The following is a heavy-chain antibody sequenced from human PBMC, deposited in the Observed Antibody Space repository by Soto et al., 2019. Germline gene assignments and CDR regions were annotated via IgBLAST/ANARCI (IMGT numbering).Heavy chain of an antibody. Sequence: QVQLVQSGAELKKPGASVKVSCKASGDTYTTFDVSWLRQVPGQGLEWMGWIRVSNGDTNYAQKFQGRVTMTTDTSTGTVFMALRTLRPDDTALYYCARDYSSASGANFDLWGQGTLVTVSS. CDR2: IRVSNGDT. CDR1: GDTYTTFD. D-gene: IGHD6-19*01. CDR3: ARDYSSASGANFDL. V-gene: IGHV1-18*01. J-gene: IGHJ4*02.